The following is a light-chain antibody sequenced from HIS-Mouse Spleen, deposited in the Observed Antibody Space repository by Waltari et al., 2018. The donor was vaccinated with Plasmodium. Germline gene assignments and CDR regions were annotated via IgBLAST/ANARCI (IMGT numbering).Light chain of an antibody. CDR1: QSISSY. CDR3: QQSYSTWT. Sequence: DIQMTQSPSSLSASAGDRVTITCRASQSISSYLNWYQQNPGKAPKLLIYAASSLQSGVPSRFSGSGSGTDFTLTISSLQPEYFATYYCQQSYSTWTFGQGTKVEIK. V-gene: IGKV1-39*01. CDR2: AAS. J-gene: IGKJ1*01.